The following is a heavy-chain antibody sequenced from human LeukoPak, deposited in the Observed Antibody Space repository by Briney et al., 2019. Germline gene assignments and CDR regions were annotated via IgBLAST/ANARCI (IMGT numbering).Heavy chain of an antibody. Sequence: SETLSLTCTVPGDSINNYFWSWIQQPPGKGLEWIGYMHNGVHTNYNPSLKSRVTISGDTSKNQLSLKLTSVTAADTAVYYCAATIRRDYGDTNLDYWGQGTLVTVSS. CDR1: GDSINNYF. CDR3: AATIRRDYGDTNLDY. D-gene: IGHD4/OR15-4a*01. CDR2: MHNGVHT. J-gene: IGHJ4*02. V-gene: IGHV4-59*01.